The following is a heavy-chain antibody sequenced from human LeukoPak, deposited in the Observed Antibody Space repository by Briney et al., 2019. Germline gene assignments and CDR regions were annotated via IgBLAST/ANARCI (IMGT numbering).Heavy chain of an antibody. CDR1: GFTFGDYA. D-gene: IGHD5-18*01. J-gene: IGHJ6*02. CDR2: IRSKANRGTT. V-gene: IGHV3-49*04. CDR3: TRGPIQLWIHNAMDV. Sequence: GGSLRLSCIGFGFTFGDYAMSWVRQAPGKGLEWVGFIRSKANRGTTEYAASVRGRFTISREDSKSIAYLQMNSLKTEDTGVYYCTRGPIQLWIHNAMDVWGQGTTVIVSS.